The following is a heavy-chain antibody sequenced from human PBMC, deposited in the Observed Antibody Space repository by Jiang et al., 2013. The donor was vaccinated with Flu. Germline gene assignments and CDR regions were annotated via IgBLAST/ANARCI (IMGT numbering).Heavy chain of an antibody. D-gene: IGHD6-19*01. CDR1: GFRFDDYA. V-gene: IGHV3-9*01. Sequence: LVESGGGLVQPGRSLRPSCAASGFRFDDYAMHWVRQAPGKGLEWVSGITWNSGTLGYADSVRGRFTISRDNAKESLFLQMDSLRAEDTAVYYCAKDISVAGVGLDYWGQGTLVTVSS. CDR2: ITWNSGTL. J-gene: IGHJ4*02. CDR3: AKDISVAGVGLDY.